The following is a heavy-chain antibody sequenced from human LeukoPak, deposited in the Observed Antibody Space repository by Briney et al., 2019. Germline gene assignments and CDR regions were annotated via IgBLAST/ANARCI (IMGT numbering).Heavy chain of an antibody. Sequence: PGWSLRLSCAASGFTFSSYGMHWVRQAPGKGLEWVSVIYSGGSTYYADSVKGRFTISRDNSKNTLYLQMNSLRAEDTAVYYCARDVSTGTLGYWGQGTLVTVSS. CDR2: IYSGGST. J-gene: IGHJ4*02. V-gene: IGHV3-66*01. D-gene: IGHD1/OR15-1a*01. CDR1: GFTFSSYG. CDR3: ARDVSTGTLGY.